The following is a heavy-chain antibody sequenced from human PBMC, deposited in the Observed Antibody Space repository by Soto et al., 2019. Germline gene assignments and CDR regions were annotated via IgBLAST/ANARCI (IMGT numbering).Heavy chain of an antibody. CDR3: ARGYSGYDFGYYFDY. D-gene: IGHD5-12*01. CDR1: GFTFSSYG. V-gene: IGHV3-30*03. Sequence: QVQLVESGGGVVQPGRSLRLSCAASGFTFSSYGMHWVRQAPGKGLEWVAVISSNGSNKFYAYSVKGRFTISRDNSKNTLYLQMNSLRTEDTAVYYCARGYSGYDFGYYFDYWGQGTLVTVSS. CDR2: ISSNGSNK. J-gene: IGHJ4*02.